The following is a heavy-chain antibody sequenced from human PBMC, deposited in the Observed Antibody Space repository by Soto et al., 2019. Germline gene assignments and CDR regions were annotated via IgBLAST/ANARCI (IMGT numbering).Heavy chain of an antibody. CDR1: GYTFTSYA. CDR3: ASPGTTTGYFGYYFDY. CDR2: INAGNGNT. D-gene: IGHD3-9*01. V-gene: IGHV1-3*01. Sequence: GASVQVSCKASGYTFTSYAMHWVRQAPGQRLEWMGWINAGNGNTKYSQKFQGRVTITRDTSASTAYMELSSLRSEDTAVYYCASPGTTTGYFGYYFDYWGQGTLVTVSS. J-gene: IGHJ4*02.